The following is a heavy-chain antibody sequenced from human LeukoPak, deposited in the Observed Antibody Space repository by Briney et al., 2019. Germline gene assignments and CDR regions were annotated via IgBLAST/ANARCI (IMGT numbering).Heavy chain of an antibody. CDR3: ARGVEMATTNWFDP. CDR2: IYYSGST. D-gene: IGHD5-24*01. CDR1: GGSISSYY. J-gene: IGHJ5*02. Sequence: PSETLSLTCTVSGGSISSYYWSWIRQTPGKRLERIGYIYYSGSTNYNPSLKSRVTISVDTSKNQFSLKLSSVTAADTAVYYCARGVEMATTNWFDPWGQGTLVTVSS. V-gene: IGHV4-59*01.